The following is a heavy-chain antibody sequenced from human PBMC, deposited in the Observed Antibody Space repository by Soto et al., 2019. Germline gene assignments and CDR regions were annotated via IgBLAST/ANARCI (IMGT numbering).Heavy chain of an antibody. CDR3: ARDLWRIPTVGSTDY. D-gene: IGHD1-26*01. Sequence: ASVKVSCKASGYTFTGYYMHCVRQAPGQGLEWMGWINPNSGSTNYAQKFQGRVTMTRDTSISTAYMELSRLRSDDTAVYYCARDLWRIPTVGSTDYWGQGTLVTVSS. CDR2: INPNSGST. J-gene: IGHJ4*02. CDR1: GYTFTGYY. V-gene: IGHV1-2*02.